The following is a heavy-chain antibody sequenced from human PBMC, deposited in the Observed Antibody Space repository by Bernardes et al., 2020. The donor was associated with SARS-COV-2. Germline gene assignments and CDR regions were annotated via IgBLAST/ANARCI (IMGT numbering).Heavy chain of an antibody. J-gene: IGHJ4*02. CDR2: IIPILGIA. CDR3: ARRGENGWFGESYFDY. CDR1: GGTFSSYT. V-gene: IGHV1-69*02. Sequence: SVKVSCKASGGTFSSYTISWVRQAPGQGLEWMGRIIPILGIANYAQKFQGRVTITADKSTSTAYMELSSLRSEDTAVYYCARRGENGWFGESYFDYWGQGTLVTVSS. D-gene: IGHD3-10*01.